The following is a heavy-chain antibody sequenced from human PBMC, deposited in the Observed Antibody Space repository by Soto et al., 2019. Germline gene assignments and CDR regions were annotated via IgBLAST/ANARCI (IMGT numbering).Heavy chain of an antibody. V-gene: IGHV3-9*01. J-gene: IGHJ4*02. D-gene: IGHD3-3*01. CDR1: GFTFDDYA. CDR3: AKAARSLLRFLVDY. Sequence: VQLVESGGGLVQPGRSLRLSCAASGFTFDDYAMHWVRQAPGKGLEWVSGISWNSGSIGYADSVKGRFTISRDNAKNSLYLQMNSLRAEDTALYYCAKAARSLLRFLVDYWGQGTLVTVSS. CDR2: ISWNSGSI.